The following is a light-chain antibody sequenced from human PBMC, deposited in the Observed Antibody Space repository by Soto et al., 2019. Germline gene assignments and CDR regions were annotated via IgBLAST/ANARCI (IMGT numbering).Light chain of an antibody. V-gene: IGLV2-8*01. CDR2: EVV. CDR1: KSDIGVYDF. J-gene: IGLJ1*01. CDR3: KSYAGSNTYV. Sequence: QAVLTPPPSASGSPGQAVTISYTGTKSDIGVYDFVSWYQHHPGKDPRLIIYEVVQRPSGVPDRFSGSKSGNTASLTVSGLQSADEADYFCKSYAGSNTYVFGSGTKVTVL.